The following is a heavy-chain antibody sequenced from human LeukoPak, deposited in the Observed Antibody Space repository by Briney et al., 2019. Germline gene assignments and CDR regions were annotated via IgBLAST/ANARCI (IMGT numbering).Heavy chain of an antibody. V-gene: IGHV4-31*03. CDR2: ISYSGNT. CDR1: GGSISSGSYY. CDR3: ARTRGGYDVLTGYYAFDY. J-gene: IGHJ4*02. Sequence: PSQTLSLTCTVSGGSISSGSYYRTWIRQHPGEGLEWIGYISYSGNTYNNPSLQSRIIMSLDASKNQFSLRLSSVTAADTAVYYCARTRGGYDVLTGYYAFDYWGQGTLVTVSS. D-gene: IGHD3-9*01.